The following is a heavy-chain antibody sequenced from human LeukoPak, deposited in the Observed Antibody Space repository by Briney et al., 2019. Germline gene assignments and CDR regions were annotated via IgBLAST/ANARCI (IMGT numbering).Heavy chain of an antibody. CDR2: INHSGGT. Sequence: SETLSLTCAVYGGSFSGYYWSWIRQPPGKGLEWIGEINHSGGTNYNPSLKSRVTISVDTSKNQFSLKLSSVTAADTAVYYCARIGYYYYYGMDVWGQGTAVTVSS. J-gene: IGHJ6*02. CDR3: ARIGYYYYYGMDV. D-gene: IGHD3-10*01. CDR1: GGSFSGYY. V-gene: IGHV4-34*01.